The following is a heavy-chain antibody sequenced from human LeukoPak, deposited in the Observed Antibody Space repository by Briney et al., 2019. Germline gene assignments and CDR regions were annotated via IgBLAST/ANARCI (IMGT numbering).Heavy chain of an antibody. CDR2: IYYSGST. CDR1: GGSISSSSYY. V-gene: IGHV4-39*01. D-gene: IGHD6-13*01. J-gene: IGHJ5*02. Sequence: PSETLSLTCTVSGGSISSSSYYWGWIRQPPGKGLEWIGSIYYSGSTYYNPSLKSRVTISVDTSKNQFSLKLSSVTAADTAVYYCARHLYSSSMYGWFDPWDQGTLVTVSS. CDR3: ARHLYSSSMYGWFDP.